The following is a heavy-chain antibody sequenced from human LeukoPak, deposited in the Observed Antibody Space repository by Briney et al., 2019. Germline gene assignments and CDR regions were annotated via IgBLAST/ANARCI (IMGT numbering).Heavy chain of an antibody. CDR2: ISWNSGSI. D-gene: IGHD4-17*01. Sequence: GGSLRLSCAASGFTFDDYAMHWVRQAPGKGLEWVSGISWNSGSIGYADSVKGRFTISRDNAKNSLYLQMNSLRAEDTALYYCAKDIGYSDHRIGPFDYWGQGTLVTVSS. V-gene: IGHV3-9*01. CDR1: GFTFDDYA. CDR3: AKDIGYSDHRIGPFDY. J-gene: IGHJ4*02.